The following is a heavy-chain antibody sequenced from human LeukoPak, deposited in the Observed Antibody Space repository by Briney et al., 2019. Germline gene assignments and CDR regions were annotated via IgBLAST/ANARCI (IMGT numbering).Heavy chain of an antibody. CDR2: IYTSGST. J-gene: IGHJ4*02. Sequence: SETLSLTCTVSGGSISSYYWSWIRQPAGKGLEWIGRIYTSGSTNYNPSLKSRVTISVDTSKNQFSLKLSSVTAADTAVYYCARAQPLRGSGSPDYWGQGTLVTVSS. CDR1: GGSISSYY. D-gene: IGHD3-10*01. CDR3: ARAQPLRGSGSPDY. V-gene: IGHV4-4*07.